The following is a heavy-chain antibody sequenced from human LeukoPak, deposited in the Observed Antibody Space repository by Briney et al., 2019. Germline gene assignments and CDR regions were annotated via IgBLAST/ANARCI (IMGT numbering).Heavy chain of an antibody. D-gene: IGHD3-9*01. J-gene: IGHJ6*02. CDR1: GGTFSSYA. CDR3: ARDGGHGLRYFDWLSEPFYGMDV. V-gene: IGHV1-69*04. CDR2: IIPILGIA. Sequence: ASVKVSCKASGGTFSSYAISWVRQAPGQGLEWMGRIIPILGIANYAQKFQGRVTITADKSTSTAYMELSSLRSEDTAVYYCARDGGHGLRYFDWLSEPFYGMDVWGQGTTVTVSS.